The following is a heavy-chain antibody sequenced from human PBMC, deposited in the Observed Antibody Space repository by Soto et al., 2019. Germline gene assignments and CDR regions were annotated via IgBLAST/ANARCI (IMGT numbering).Heavy chain of an antibody. CDR2: ISGYNGNT. V-gene: IGHV1-18*01. D-gene: IGHD2-21*01. CDR1: GYTFTSYG. Sequence: QVQLVQSGAEVKKPGSSVKVSCKAFGYTFTSYGISWVRQAPGQGLEWMGWISGYNGNTNYAQKLQGRVTMTTDTSTSTGYMELRSLRSDDTAVYYCARVPIGGDYYYYGMDVWGQGNTVTVSS. J-gene: IGHJ6*02. CDR3: ARVPIGGDYYYYGMDV.